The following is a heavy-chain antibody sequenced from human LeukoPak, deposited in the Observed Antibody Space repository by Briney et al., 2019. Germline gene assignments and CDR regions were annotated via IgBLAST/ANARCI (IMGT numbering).Heavy chain of an antibody. CDR2: IYYSGST. CDR3: ARHRRIAVAGFDY. CDR1: GGSISSGGYY. V-gene: IGHV4-31*03. D-gene: IGHD6-19*01. Sequence: PSQTLSLTCTVSGGSISSGGYYWSWIRQHPGKGLEWIGYIYYSGSTYYNPSLKSRVTISVDTSKNQFSLKLSSVTAADTAVYYCARHRRIAVAGFDYWGQGTLVTVSS. J-gene: IGHJ4*02.